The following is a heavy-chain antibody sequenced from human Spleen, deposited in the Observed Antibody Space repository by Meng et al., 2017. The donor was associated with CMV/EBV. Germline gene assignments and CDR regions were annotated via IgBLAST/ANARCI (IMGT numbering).Heavy chain of an antibody. CDR2: INPISGST. CDR1: GYTFNNYH. Sequence: CKTSGYTFNNYHMYWLRQAPGQGLEWMAMINPISGSTSYAQNFQARVTMTRDTSTNTVYLELRSLRSEDTATYYCARLSGGSYHPFDYWGQGTLHRLL. D-gene: IGHD1-26*01. CDR3: ARLSGGSYHPFDY. V-gene: IGHV1-46*02. J-gene: IGHJ4*02.